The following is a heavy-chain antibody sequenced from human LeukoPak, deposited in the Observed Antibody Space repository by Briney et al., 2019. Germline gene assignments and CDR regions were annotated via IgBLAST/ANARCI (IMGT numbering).Heavy chain of an antibody. CDR2: ISGSGETT. CDR1: GFTFSSYA. Sequence: GGSLRLSCAASGFTFSSYAMTWVRQAPGKGLEWVSGISGSGETTYYADSVKGRFTISRDNSKNTLYLQMNSLRAEDTAVYYCAKASSYGSMSYDFDSWGQGTLVTVSS. J-gene: IGHJ4*02. V-gene: IGHV3-23*01. D-gene: IGHD3-10*01. CDR3: AKASSYGSMSYDFDS.